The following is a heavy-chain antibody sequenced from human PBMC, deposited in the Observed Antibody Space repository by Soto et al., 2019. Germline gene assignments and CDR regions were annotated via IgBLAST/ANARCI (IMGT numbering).Heavy chain of an antibody. CDR3: ARDRGVAPPVAGNTHYYYYMDV. V-gene: IGHV1-18*01. CDR1: GYSFTNYG. D-gene: IGHD6-19*01. CDR2: ISAFNGNT. J-gene: IGHJ6*03. Sequence: QDQLVQSGAEMKKPGASVTVSCKASGYSFTNYGITWVRQAPGQGLEWLGWISAFNGNTHYAQKVQGRVTMTTDASTSTAYMELRSLRSDDPAVYYCARDRGVAPPVAGNTHYYYYMDVWGKGTTVTVSS.